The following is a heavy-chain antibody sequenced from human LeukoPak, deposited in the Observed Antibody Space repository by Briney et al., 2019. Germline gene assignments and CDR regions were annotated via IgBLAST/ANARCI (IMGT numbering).Heavy chain of an antibody. CDR3: AKDPVEMATIAFDY. J-gene: IGHJ4*02. CDR2: IRRDGSET. Sequence: GGSLRLSCAASGFTFSSYWMTWVRRAPGKGLEWVANIRRDGSETHYVDSVMGRFTISRDNAKNSLYLQMNSLRAEDTAVYYCAKDPVEMATIAFDYWGQGTLVTVSS. D-gene: IGHD5-24*01. V-gene: IGHV3-7*03. CDR1: GFTFSSYW.